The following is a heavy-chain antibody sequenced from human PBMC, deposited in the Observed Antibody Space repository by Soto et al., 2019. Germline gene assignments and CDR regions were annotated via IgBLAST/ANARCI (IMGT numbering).Heavy chain of an antibody. CDR3: ARDQGITTFGVYSMYYYGMDV. CDR1: GYTFTNSG. J-gene: IGHJ6*02. Sequence: ASVKVSCKASGYTFTNSGIIWVRQAPGQGLEWLGRINTDNGNTNYAQHLQGRVTLTTDTSTSTAYMDLRSLRSDYTAVYYCARDQGITTFGVYSMYYYGMDVWGPGTTVTVSS. V-gene: IGHV1-18*01. CDR2: INTDNGNT. D-gene: IGHD3-3*01.